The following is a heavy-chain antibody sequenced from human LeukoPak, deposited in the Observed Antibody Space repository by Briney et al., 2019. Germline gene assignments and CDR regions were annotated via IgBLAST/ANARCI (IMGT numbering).Heavy chain of an antibody. D-gene: IGHD3-22*01. CDR1: GFTFSSYW. CDR2: INSDGSST. Sequence: GGSLRLSCAASGFTFSSYWMHWVRQAPGKGLVWVSRINSDGSSTTYADSVKGRFTISRDNAKNTLYLQMNSLRAEDTAVYYCARDLYYDSSGYRSPFDYWGQGTLVTVSS. V-gene: IGHV3-74*01. J-gene: IGHJ4*02. CDR3: ARDLYYDSSGYRSPFDY.